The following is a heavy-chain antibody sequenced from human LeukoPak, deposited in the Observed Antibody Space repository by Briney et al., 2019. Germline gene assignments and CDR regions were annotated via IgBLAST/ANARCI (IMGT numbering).Heavy chain of an antibody. CDR2: INPSGGST. CDR1: GYTFTSYY. CDR3: AGDPPCSSTSCYKTFDY. D-gene: IGHD2-2*02. V-gene: IGHV1-46*01. Sequence: ASVKVSCKASGYTFTSYYMHWVRQAPGQGLEWMGIINPSGGSTSYAQKFQGRVTMTRDTSTSTVYMELSSLRSEDTAVYYCAGDPPCSSTSCYKTFDYWGQGTLVTVSS. J-gene: IGHJ4*02.